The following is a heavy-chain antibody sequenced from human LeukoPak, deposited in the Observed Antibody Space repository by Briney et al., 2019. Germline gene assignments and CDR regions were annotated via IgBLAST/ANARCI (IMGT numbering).Heavy chain of an antibody. CDR2: INHNGST. V-gene: IGHV4-34*01. D-gene: IGHD4-23*01. CDR1: GGSFIGYH. CDR3: ARDPTTVVTTPYSFDA. J-gene: IGHJ4*02. Sequence: AETLSLTCAVSGGSFIGYHWNWIRQPPGKGLEWIGEINHNGSTNYNPALKSRVSISLETSKNQFSLKLRSVTAADTAVYYCARDPTTVVTTPYSFDAWGQGTLVTVS.